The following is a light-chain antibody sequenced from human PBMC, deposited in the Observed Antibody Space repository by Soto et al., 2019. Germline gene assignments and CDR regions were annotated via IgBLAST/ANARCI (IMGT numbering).Light chain of an antibody. CDR1: QSVSSSY. CDR2: GAS. V-gene: IGKV3-20*01. CDR3: QQYGSSP. Sequence: EIVLTQSPGTLSLSPGERATLSCRASQSVSSSYLAWYQQKPGQAPRLLIYGASSRATGIPDRFSGSGSGTDFTRTISRLEAEDFAVYYCQQYGSSPFGQGTRLEIK. J-gene: IGKJ5*01.